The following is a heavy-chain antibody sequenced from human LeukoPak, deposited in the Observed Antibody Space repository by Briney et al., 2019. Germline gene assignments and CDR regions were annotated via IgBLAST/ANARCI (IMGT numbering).Heavy chain of an antibody. D-gene: IGHD3-9*01. CDR3: EKDVYFEWLPGGAFDI. CDR1: GFTFISYA. Sequence: SMSPSCSASGFTFISYAMHWVRPAPGKGLEYVSTINSNGGRTYYADSVKGRFTISRDNSKNSLYLQMSSLRAKDAAVYYCEKDVYFEWLPGGAFDIWGQGKMVTVSS. V-gene: IGHV3-64D*06. J-gene: IGHJ3*02. CDR2: INSNGGRT.